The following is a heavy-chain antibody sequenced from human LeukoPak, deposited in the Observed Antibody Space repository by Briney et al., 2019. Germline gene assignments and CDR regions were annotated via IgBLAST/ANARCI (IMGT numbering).Heavy chain of an antibody. Sequence: SETLSLTCAVYGGSFSGYYWSWIRQPPGKGLEWIGEINHSGSTNYNPSLKSRITISVDTSKNQFSLKLSSVTAADTAVYYCARVFLWPTYYYYYMDVWGKGTTVTVSS. CDR2: INHSGST. CDR3: ARVFLWPTYYYYYMDV. V-gene: IGHV4-34*01. D-gene: IGHD3-10*01. CDR1: GGSFSGYY. J-gene: IGHJ6*03.